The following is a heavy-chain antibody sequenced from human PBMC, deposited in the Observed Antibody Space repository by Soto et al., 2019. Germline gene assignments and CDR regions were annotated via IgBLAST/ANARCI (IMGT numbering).Heavy chain of an antibody. V-gene: IGHV3-21*01. CDR2: ISSSSSYI. CDR1: GFTFSSYS. D-gene: IGHD4-17*01. J-gene: IGHJ4*02. CDR3: ARDSGYGDYEFDY. Sequence: GGSLRLSCAASGFTFSSYSMNWVRQAPGKGLEWVSSISSSSSYIYYADSVKGRFTISRDNAKNSLYLQMNSLRAEDTAVYYCARDSGYGDYEFDYWGQGTLVTVSS.